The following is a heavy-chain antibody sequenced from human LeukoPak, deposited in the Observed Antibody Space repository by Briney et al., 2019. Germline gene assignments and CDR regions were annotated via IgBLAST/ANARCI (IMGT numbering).Heavy chain of an antibody. V-gene: IGHV1-18*01. CDR1: GYTFTSYG. CDR3: AREGYCSGGSCYYFDY. J-gene: IGHJ4*02. CDR2: ISAYNGNT. Sequence: ASVKVSCKASGYTFTSYGISWVRQAPGQGLEWMGWISAYNGNTNYAQKPQGRVTMTTDTSTSTVYMELRSLRSDDTAVYYCAREGYCSGGSCYYFDYWGQGTLVTVSS. D-gene: IGHD2-15*01.